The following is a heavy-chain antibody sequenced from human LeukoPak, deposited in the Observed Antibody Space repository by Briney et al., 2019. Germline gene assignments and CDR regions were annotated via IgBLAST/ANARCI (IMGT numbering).Heavy chain of an antibody. CDR2: MNPNSGNT. D-gene: IGHD6-19*01. V-gene: IGHV1-8*01. J-gene: IGHJ4*02. CDR3: TRGSSGQRDN. Sequence: ASVKVSCKASGYTFTSCDINWVRQATGQGLEWMGWMNPNSGNTGYGQSFQGRITMTRDISIGTAYMELSNLTSEDTAIYYCTRGSSGQRDNWGQGTLVTASA. CDR1: GYTFTSCD.